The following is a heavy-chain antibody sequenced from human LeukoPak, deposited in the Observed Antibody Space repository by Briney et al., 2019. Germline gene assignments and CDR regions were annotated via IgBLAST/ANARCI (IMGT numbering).Heavy chain of an antibody. J-gene: IGHJ4*02. CDR1: GFTFSSYA. CDR2: VSGSGDST. D-gene: IGHD4-17*01. V-gene: IGHV3-23*01. CDR3: AKSRRGTKVTFLPSDY. Sequence: GGSLRLSCAASGFTFSSYAMSWVRQAPGKGLEWVSGVSGSGDSTYYADSVKGRSTISRGNSKNTLYLQMNSLRAEDTAVYYCAKSRRGTKVTFLPSDYWGQGTLVTVSS.